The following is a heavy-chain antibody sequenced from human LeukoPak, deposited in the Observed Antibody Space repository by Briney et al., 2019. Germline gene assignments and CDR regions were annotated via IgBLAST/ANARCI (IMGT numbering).Heavy chain of an antibody. CDR2: IYHSGST. J-gene: IGHJ4*02. V-gene: IGHV4-38-2*01. Sequence: SETLSLTCAVSGYSISSGYYWGWIRQPPGKGLEWIGSIYHSGSTYYNPSLKSRVTISVDTSKNQSSLKLSSVTAADTAVYYCARGGLYDSSGYLYPEAYFDYWGQGTLVTVSS. D-gene: IGHD3-22*01. CDR1: GYSISSGYY. CDR3: ARGGLYDSSGYLYPEAYFDY.